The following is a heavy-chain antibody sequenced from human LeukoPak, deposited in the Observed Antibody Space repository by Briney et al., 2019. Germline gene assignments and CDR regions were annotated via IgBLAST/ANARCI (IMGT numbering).Heavy chain of an antibody. J-gene: IGHJ6*04. CDR2: IYYSGST. V-gene: IGHV4-39*07. CDR3: ARDFMGHKVGWYESSGYMDV. Sequence: SETLSLTCTVSGGSISSSSYYWGWIRQPPGKGLEWIGSIYYSGSTYDNPSLKSRVTISVDTSKNQLSLKLSSVTAADTAVYYCARDFMGHKVGWYESSGYMDVWGKGTTVTVSS. D-gene: IGHD3-22*01. CDR1: GGSISSSSYY.